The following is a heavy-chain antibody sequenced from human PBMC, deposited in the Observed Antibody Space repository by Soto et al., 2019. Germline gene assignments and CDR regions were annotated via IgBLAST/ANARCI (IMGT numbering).Heavy chain of an antibody. J-gene: IGHJ4*02. Sequence: EVQLVESGGGLVKPGGSLRLSCAASGFTFSSYAMTWVRLAPGKGLQWVSSITDSGSYIYYADSLKGRFTISRDNAKNSLWLQMNSLRADDTALYYCARDLSSSVDSWGQGTLVTVSS. CDR2: ITDSGSYI. CDR3: ARDLSSSVDS. V-gene: IGHV3-21*01. CDR1: GFTFSSYA. D-gene: IGHD6-6*01.